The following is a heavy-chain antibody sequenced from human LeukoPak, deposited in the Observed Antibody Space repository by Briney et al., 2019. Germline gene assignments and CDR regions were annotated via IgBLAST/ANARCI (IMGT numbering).Heavy chain of an antibody. CDR1: GYTFTSYD. J-gene: IGHJ3*02. D-gene: IGHD2-2*01. CDR3: ARDFSPARYYADAFDI. CDR2: ISAYNGNT. V-gene: IGHV1-18*01. Sequence: ASVKVSCKASGYTFTSYDISWVRQAPGQGLEWMGWISAYNGNTNYAQKFQGRVTMTTDTSTSTAYMDLRSLRSDDTAVYYCARDFSPARYYADAFDIWGQGTMVTVSS.